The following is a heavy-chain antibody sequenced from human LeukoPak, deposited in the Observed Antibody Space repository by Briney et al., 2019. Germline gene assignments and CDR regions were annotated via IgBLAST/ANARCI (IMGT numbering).Heavy chain of an antibody. Sequence: SETLFLTCTVSGGSISSSSYYWGWIRQPPGKGLEWIGSVYYTGASYYNPSLKSRVTISIDTSKNHFSLNLTSVTAADTAVYYCARGAPPQNWGQGALVTVSS. CDR1: GGSISSSSYY. CDR2: VYYTGAS. V-gene: IGHV4-39*07. CDR3: ARGAPPQN. J-gene: IGHJ4*02.